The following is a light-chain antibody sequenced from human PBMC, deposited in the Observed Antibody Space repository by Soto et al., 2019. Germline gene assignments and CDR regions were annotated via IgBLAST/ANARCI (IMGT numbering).Light chain of an antibody. CDR3: QKYNSAPQT. J-gene: IGKJ1*01. CDR2: AAS. V-gene: IGKV1-27*01. CDR1: QGIHTY. Sequence: DIQMTQSPSSLSASVGDRVTITCRASQGIHTYVAWYQQKAGKAPKLLIYAASTLQSGVPSRFSGSGSGPDFTLTISSLQPEDFATYYCQKYNSAPQTFGQGTKVEIK.